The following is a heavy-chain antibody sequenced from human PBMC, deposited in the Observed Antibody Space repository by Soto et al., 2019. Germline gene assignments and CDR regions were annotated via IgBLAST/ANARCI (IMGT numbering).Heavy chain of an antibody. Sequence: SETLSVTWTVSGGSISSGDYYWSWIRQPPGKGLEWIGYIYYSGSTYYNPSLKSRVTISVDTSKNQFSLKLSSVTAAVTAVYYCARAPPLKYTYGLRGAFDIWGQGTMVTVSS. CDR3: ARAPPLKYTYGLRGAFDI. CDR1: GGSISSGDYY. D-gene: IGHD5-18*01. J-gene: IGHJ3*02. CDR2: IYYSGST. V-gene: IGHV4-30-4*01.